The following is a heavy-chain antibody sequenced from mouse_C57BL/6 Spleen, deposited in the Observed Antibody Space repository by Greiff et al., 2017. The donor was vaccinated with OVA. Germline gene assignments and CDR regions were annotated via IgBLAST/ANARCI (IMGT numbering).Heavy chain of an antibody. CDR3: ARGQLRLGYFDV. J-gene: IGHJ1*03. Sequence: VKVVESGAELVKPGASVKMSCKASGYTFTTYPIEWMKQNHGKSLEWIGNFHPYNDDTKYNEKFKGKATLTVEKSSSTVYLELSRLTSDDSAVYYCARGQLRLGYFDVWGTGTTVTVSS. CDR1: GYTFTTYP. CDR2: FHPYNDDT. D-gene: IGHD3-2*02. V-gene: IGHV1-47*01.